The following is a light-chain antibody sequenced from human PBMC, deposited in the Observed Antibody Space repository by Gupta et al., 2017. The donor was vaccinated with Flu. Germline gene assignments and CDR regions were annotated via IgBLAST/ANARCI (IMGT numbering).Light chain of an antibody. V-gene: IGLV2-8*01. Sequence: QPALTQPPSASGSPGQSVTIPCPGTRSDVGSYNYVSWYQQRPGNAPQLIIYEVTKRPSGIPHRFSGSKSGNTASLTVSGLQPEDEADYYCTSYAGTKRVLFGGGTKLTVL. CDR3: TSYAGTKRVL. J-gene: IGLJ2*01. CDR2: EVT. CDR1: RSDVGSYNY.